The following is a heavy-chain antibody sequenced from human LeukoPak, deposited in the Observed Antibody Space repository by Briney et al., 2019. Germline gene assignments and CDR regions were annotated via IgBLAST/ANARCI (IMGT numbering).Heavy chain of an antibody. CDR2: IYYSGST. J-gene: IGHJ6*02. CDR3: ARDVSIRDYYYGMDV. V-gene: IGHV4-59*01. D-gene: IGHD3-10*01. CDR1: GGSISSGY. Sequence: PSETLSLTCTVSGGSISSGYWSWIRQPPGKGLEWIGYIYYSGSTSYNPSLKSRVTISVDTSKNQFSLRLSSVTAADTAMYYCARDVSIRDYYYGMDVWGQGTTVTVSS.